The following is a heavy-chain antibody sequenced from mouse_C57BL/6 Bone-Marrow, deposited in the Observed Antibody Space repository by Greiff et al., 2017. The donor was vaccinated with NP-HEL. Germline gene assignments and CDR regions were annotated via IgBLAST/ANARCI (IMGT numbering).Heavy chain of an antibody. D-gene: IGHD4-1*01. CDR2: IDPSDSYT. CDR1: GYTFTSYW. V-gene: IGHV1-69*01. J-gene: IGHJ2*01. Sequence: QVQLQQPGAELVMPGASVKLSCKASGYTFTSYWMHWVKQRPGQGLEWIGAIDPSDSYTNYNQKFKGKSTLTVDKSSSTAYMQLSSLTSEDSAVEYGAREGELGQDFDYWGQGTTLTVSS. CDR3: AREGELGQDFDY.